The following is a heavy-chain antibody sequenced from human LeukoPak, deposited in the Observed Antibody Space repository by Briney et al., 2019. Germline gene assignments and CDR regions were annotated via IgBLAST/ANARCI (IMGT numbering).Heavy chain of an antibody. CDR2: ISDDGRES. CDR3: ARSPEAQAHFDT. CDR1: GFSLSSYA. J-gene: IGHJ5*02. Sequence: AGGSLRLSCAASGFSLSSYATHWVRQAPGKGLEWVAVISDDGRESYYADSVKGRFTISRDNSKNTLYLQMNSLRTEDTAVYYCARSPEAQAHFDTWGQGTLVTVSS. V-gene: IGHV3-30*14.